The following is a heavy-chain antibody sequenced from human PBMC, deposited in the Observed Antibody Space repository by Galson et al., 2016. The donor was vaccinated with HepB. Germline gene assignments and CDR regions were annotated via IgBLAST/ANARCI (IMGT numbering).Heavy chain of an antibody. CDR2: ISGNSRYI. J-gene: IGHJ4*02. V-gene: IGHV3-21*06. D-gene: IGHD6-19*01. Sequence: SLRLSCAASGFTFSSYNMNWVRQAPGKGLEWVSSISGNSRYINYAGSVKGRFTISRDTAENSLYLQMSSLSAEDKAVYFCGREVALAGTDYWGQGTLVTVSS. CDR3: GREVALAGTDY. CDR1: GFTFSSYN.